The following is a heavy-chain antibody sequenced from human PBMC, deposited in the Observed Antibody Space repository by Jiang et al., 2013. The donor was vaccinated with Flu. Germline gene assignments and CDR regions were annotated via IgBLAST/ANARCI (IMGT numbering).Heavy chain of an antibody. CDR3: AKSPLYYYDSSGYPGSFDY. CDR1: GFTFSSYA. J-gene: IGHJ4*02. D-gene: IGHD3-22*01. CDR2: ISGSGGNT. Sequence: CAASGFTFSSYAMSWVRQAPGKGLEWVSAISGSGGNTYYADSVKGRFTISRDNSKNTLYLQMNSLRAEDTAVYYCAKSPLYYYDSSGYPGSFDYWGQGTLVTVSS. V-gene: IGHV3-23*01.